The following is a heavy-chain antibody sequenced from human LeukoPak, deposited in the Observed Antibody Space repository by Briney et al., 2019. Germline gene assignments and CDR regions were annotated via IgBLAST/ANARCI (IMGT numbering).Heavy chain of an antibody. Sequence: VASVKVSCKASGYTFTSYDINGVRQATGQGVEWMGWMNPNSGNTRYAQKFQGRVTMTRKTSISTAYMELSSLRSEDTAVYYCARAQFREQQLRYWGQGTLVTVSS. CDR1: GYTFTSYD. D-gene: IGHD6-13*01. J-gene: IGHJ4*02. V-gene: IGHV1-8*01. CDR3: ARAQFREQQLRY. CDR2: MNPNSGNT.